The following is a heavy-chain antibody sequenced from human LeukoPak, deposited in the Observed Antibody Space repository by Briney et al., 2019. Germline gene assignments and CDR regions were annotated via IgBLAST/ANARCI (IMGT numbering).Heavy chain of an antibody. CDR3: ARAPNFDYRDLASRAWDNWFDP. CDR1: GGSISSGGYY. Sequence: SETLSLTCAVSGGSISSGGYYWSWIRQHPGKGLEWIGYIYYSGSTYYNPSLKSRVTISVDTSKNQFSLKLSSVTAADTAVYYCARAPNFDYRDLASRAWDNWFDPWGQGTLVTVSS. V-gene: IGHV4-31*11. D-gene: IGHD4-17*01. CDR2: IYYSGST. J-gene: IGHJ5*02.